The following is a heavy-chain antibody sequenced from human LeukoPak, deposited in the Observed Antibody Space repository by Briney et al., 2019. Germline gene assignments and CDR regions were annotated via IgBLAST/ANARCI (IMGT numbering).Heavy chain of an antibody. J-gene: IGHJ2*01. CDR3: AKVESRGIAAPPPYWYFDL. V-gene: IGHV3-23*01. CDR2: ISGSGGST. Sequence: PGGSLRLSCAASGFTFSSYAMSWVRQAPGKGLEWVSAISGSGGSTYYADSVKGRFTISRDNSKNTLYLQMNSLRAEDTAVYYCAKVESRGIAAPPPYWYFDLWGRGTLVTVSS. D-gene: IGHD6-13*01. CDR1: GFTFSSYA.